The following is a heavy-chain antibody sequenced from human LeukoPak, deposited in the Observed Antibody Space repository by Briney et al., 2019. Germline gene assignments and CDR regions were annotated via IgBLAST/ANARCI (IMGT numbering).Heavy chain of an antibody. CDR2: IKEDGSWK. J-gene: IGHJ4*02. CDR1: GFTFSSSW. D-gene: IGHD6-19*01. CDR3: ARDRGWYHADS. Sequence: GGSLRLSCAASGFTFSSSWMGWARQAPGKGLEWVANIKEDGSWKHYAVSVQGRFTISRDNAKNSLYLQMNSLRAEDTAVYYCARDRGWYHADSWGQGTVVTVSS. V-gene: IGHV3-7*01.